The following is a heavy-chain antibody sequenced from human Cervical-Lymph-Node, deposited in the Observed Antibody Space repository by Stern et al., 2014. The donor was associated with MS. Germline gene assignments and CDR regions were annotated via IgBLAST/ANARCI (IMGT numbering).Heavy chain of an antibody. Sequence: VQLVESGPGLVKPSPTLSLTCTVSGGSISTTGYYWSWIRQHPGKGLVWIGYIHYSGTTYYNPSLKSRGTISVDTSKNQFSLKLSSVTAADTALYYCARSDRLWGSFDYWGQGSLVTVSS. CDR2: IHYSGTT. CDR1: GGSISTTGYY. CDR3: ARSDRLWGSFDY. D-gene: IGHD3-16*01. V-gene: IGHV4-31*03. J-gene: IGHJ4*02.